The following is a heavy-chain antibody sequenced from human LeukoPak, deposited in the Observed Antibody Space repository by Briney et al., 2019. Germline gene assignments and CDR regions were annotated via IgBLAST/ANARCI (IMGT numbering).Heavy chain of an antibody. J-gene: IGHJ4*02. D-gene: IGHD6-13*01. CDR1: GFTFSSYA. V-gene: IGHV3-23*01. Sequence: GGSLRLSCAASGFTFSSYAMSWVRQAPGKGLEWVSAISGSGGSTYYADSVKGRFTISRDNSKNTLYLQMNSLRAEDTAVYYCARVYSSSWYVIFDYWGQGTLVTVSS. CDR2: ISGSGGST. CDR3: ARVYSSSWYVIFDY.